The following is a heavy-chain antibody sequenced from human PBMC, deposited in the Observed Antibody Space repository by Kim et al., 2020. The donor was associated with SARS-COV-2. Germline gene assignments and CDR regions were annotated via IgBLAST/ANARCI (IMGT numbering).Heavy chain of an antibody. V-gene: IGHV4-39*02. D-gene: IGHD3-10*01. J-gene: IGHJ4*02. Sequence: SETLSLTCSVSGGSLSSDDDYWGWIRQSPGKRLEWIGSIYSAGDTFYTPSLESRVSITMDTSMNHFSLSLTSVTAADTAVYYYARRRISVVRGTFDIWGPGALVTVSS. CDR3: ARRRISVVRGTFDI. CDR2: IYSAGDT. CDR1: GGSLSSDDDY.